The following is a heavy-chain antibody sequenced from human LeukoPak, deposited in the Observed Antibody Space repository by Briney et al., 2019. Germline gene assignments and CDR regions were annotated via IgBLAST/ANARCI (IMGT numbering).Heavy chain of an antibody. V-gene: IGHV1-69*04. J-gene: IGHJ6*02. CDR2: IIPILGIT. CDR3: ARARGFPANYGMDV. CDR1: GGTFSSYA. Sequence: SVKVSCKASGGTFSSYAISWVRQAPGQGLEWMGRIIPILGITNYAQKFQGRVTMTTDTSTSTAYMELRSLRSDDTAVYYCARARGFPANYGMDVWGQGTTVTVSS. D-gene: IGHD3-10*01.